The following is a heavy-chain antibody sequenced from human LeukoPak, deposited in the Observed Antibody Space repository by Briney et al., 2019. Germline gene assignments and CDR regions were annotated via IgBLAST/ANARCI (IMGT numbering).Heavy chain of an antibody. V-gene: IGHV3-21*01. CDR1: GFTFSSYS. CDR2: ISSSSSYI. CDR3: ARDFIAVAGTGD. D-gene: IGHD6-19*01. J-gene: IGHJ4*02. Sequence: GGSLRLSCAASGFTFSSYSMNWVRQAPGKGLEWVSSISSSSSYIYYADSVKGRFTISRDNAKNPLYLQMNSLRAEDTAVYYCARDFIAVAGTGDWGQGTLVTVSS.